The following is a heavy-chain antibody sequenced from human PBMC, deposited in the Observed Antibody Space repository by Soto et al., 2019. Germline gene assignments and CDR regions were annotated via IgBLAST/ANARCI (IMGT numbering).Heavy chain of an antibody. CDR3: ARRGSGVTRGLHY. V-gene: IGHV3-74*01. D-gene: IGHD2-15*01. Sequence: EVQLVESGGRLVQPGGSLRLSCAASGFTFSSYWMHWVRQAPGKGLVWISRINTDGSSTSYVDSVQGRFTISRDNGKNTLFLQMNSLRGEDTAVYYCARRGSGVTRGLHYWGQGTLVTVSS. CDR1: GFTFSSYW. CDR2: INTDGSST. J-gene: IGHJ4*02.